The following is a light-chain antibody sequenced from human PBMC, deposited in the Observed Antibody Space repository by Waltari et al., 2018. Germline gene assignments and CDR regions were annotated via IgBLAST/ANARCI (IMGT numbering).Light chain of an antibody. CDR1: NNNVGNQG. CDR2: RNN. CDR3: SAWDSNLSAWV. V-gene: IGLV10-54*04. Sequence: QPGLTQPPSVSKGLGQTATLTCTGHNNNVGNQGAACLQQNQGHPPTLLSYRNNNRPSGISEKFSASRSGNTASLTITGLQPEDEADYYCSAWDSNLSAWVFGGGTKLTVL. J-gene: IGLJ3*02.